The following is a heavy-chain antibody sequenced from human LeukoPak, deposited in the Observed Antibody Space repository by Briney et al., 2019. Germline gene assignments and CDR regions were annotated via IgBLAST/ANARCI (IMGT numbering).Heavy chain of an antibody. V-gene: IGHV3-53*05. CDR3: AKDKYYYGSGRNTTIDY. J-gene: IGHJ4*02. D-gene: IGHD3-10*01. Sequence: TWGSLRLSCVVSGFTVSSNCVSWVRQAPGKGLEWVSIIYSDGTTYYADSVKGRFTISRDNSKNTLYLQMNSLRAEDTAVYYCAKDKYYYGSGRNTTIDYWGQGTLVTVSS. CDR1: GFTVSSNC. CDR2: IYSDGTT.